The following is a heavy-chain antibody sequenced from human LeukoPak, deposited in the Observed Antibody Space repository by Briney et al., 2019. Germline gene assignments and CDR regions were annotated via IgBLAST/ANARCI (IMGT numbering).Heavy chain of an antibody. J-gene: IGHJ4*02. Sequence: GGSLRLSCAASGFTFSSYAMSWVRQAPGKGLEWVANIKQDGSGLYYVESVKGRFTISRDNAKNSLYLRMTSLRAEDTAVYYCARDPGRTGFDYWGQGTLVTVSS. CDR2: IKQDGSGL. CDR1: GFTFSSYA. D-gene: IGHD1/OR15-1a*01. V-gene: IGHV3-7*03. CDR3: ARDPGRTGFDY.